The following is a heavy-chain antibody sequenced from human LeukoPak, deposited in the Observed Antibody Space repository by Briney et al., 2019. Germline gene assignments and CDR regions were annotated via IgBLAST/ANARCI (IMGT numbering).Heavy chain of an antibody. Sequence: ASVKVSCKASGYTITGYYMHWVRQAPGQGLEWMGWISAYNGNTNYAQKLQGRVTMTTDTSTSTAYMELRSLRSDDTAVYYCASGPTYCSSTSCPMAYWGQGTLVTVSS. J-gene: IGHJ4*02. CDR2: ISAYNGNT. D-gene: IGHD2-2*01. V-gene: IGHV1-18*04. CDR3: ASGPTYCSSTSCPMAY. CDR1: GYTITGYY.